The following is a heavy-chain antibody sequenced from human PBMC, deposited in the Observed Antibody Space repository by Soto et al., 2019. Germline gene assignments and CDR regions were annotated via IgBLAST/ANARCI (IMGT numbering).Heavy chain of an antibody. CDR2: IIPIFGTA. D-gene: IGHD6-19*01. J-gene: IGHJ4*02. CDR3: ATTGIAVAGEYYYFDY. Sequence: SVKVSCKASGGTFSSYAISWVRQAPGQGLEWMGGIIPIFGTANYAQKFQGRVTITADESTSTAYMELSSLRSEDTAVYYCATTGIAVAGEYYYFDYWGQGTLVTVSS. V-gene: IGHV1-69*13. CDR1: GGTFSSYA.